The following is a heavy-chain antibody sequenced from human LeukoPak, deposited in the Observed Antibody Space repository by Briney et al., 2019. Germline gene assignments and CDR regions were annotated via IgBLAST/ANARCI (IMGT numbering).Heavy chain of an antibody. CDR1: GFTFSAYG. Sequence: SGGSLRLSCAASGFTFSAYGMSWVRQAPGKGLEWVSHISDTVRDTWYANSVKGRLIISRDNSRDTVYLQMSSLRPEDTALYFCAKDNYGGIFASWGQGTLVTVSS. J-gene: IGHJ4*02. CDR2: ISDTVRDT. CDR3: AKDNYGGIFAS. V-gene: IGHV3-23*01. D-gene: IGHD4-17*01.